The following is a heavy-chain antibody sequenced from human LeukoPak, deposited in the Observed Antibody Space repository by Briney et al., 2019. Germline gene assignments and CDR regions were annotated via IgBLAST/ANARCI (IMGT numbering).Heavy chain of an antibody. CDR3: AKDLTHGANYDYYGMDV. CDR2: ISYDGSNK. Sequence: GGSLRLSCAASGFTFSSYGMHSVRQAPGKGLEWVADISYDGSNKYYADSVKGRFTISRDNSKNTLYLQMNSLRAEDTALYYCAKDLTHGANYDYYGMDVWGQGTTVTVSS. J-gene: IGHJ6*02. D-gene: IGHD1-26*01. V-gene: IGHV3-30*18. CDR1: GFTFSSYG.